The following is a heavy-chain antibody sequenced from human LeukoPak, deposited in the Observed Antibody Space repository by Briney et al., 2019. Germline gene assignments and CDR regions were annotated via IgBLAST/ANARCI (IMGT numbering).Heavy chain of an antibody. CDR1: GGTFSSYA. D-gene: IGHD6-13*01. J-gene: IGHJ5*02. V-gene: IGHV7-4-1*02. Sequence: ASVKVSCKASGGTFSSYAISWVRQAPGQGLEWMGWINTNTGNPTYAQGFTGRFVFSLDTSVSTAYLQISSLKAEDTAVYYCARDGRYSSSFRLFDPWGQGTLVTVSS. CDR3: ARDGRYSSSFRLFDP. CDR2: INTNTGNP.